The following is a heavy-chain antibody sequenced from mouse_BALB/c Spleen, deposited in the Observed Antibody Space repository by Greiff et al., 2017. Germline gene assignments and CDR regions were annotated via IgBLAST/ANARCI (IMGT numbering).Heavy chain of an antibody. CDR2: IYPGDGDT. CDR3: ARYGATATAMDY. V-gene: IGHV1-80*01. CDR1: GYAFSSYW. Sequence: QVQLKESGAELVRPGSSVKISCKASGYAFSSYWMNWVKQRPGQGLEWIGQIYPGDGDTNYNGKFKGKATLTADKSSSTAYMQLSSLTSEDSAVYFCARYGATATAMDYWGQGTSVTVSS. D-gene: IGHD1-2*01. J-gene: IGHJ4*01.